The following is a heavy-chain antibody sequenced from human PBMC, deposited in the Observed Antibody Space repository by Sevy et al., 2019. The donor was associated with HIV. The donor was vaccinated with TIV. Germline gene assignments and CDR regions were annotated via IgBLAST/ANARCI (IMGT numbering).Heavy chain of an antibody. Sequence: SETLSLTCTVSGGSVSSGSYYWSWIRQPPGKGLEWIGYIYYSGSTNYNPSLKSRVTISVDTSKNQFSLKLSSVTAADTAVYYCARDQCEDSSSWDEDYYYYLDVWGKGTTVTVSS. CDR1: GGSVSSGSYY. D-gene: IGHD6-13*01. J-gene: IGHJ6*03. CDR3: ARDQCEDSSSWDEDYYYYLDV. CDR2: IYYSGST. V-gene: IGHV4-61*01.